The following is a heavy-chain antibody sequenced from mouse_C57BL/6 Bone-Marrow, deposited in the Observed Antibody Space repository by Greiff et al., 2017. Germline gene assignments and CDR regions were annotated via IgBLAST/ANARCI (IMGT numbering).Heavy chain of an antibody. J-gene: IGHJ1*03. D-gene: IGHD1-1*01. CDR1: GYTFTSYG. CDR3: ARNYGSSHWYFDV. CDR2: IYPRSGNT. Sequence: QVQLQQSGAELARPGASVKLSCKASGYTFTSYGISWVKQRTGQGLEWIGEIYPRSGNTYYNEKFKGKATLTADKSSSTAYMELRSLTSEDSAVYFWARNYGSSHWYFDVWGTGTTVTVSA. V-gene: IGHV1-81*01.